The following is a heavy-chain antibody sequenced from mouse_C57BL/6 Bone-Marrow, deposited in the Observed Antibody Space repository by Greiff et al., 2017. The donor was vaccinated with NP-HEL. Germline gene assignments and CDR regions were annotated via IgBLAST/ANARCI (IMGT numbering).Heavy chain of an antibody. V-gene: IGHV1-50*01. CDR1: GYTFTSYW. D-gene: IGHD1-1*01. J-gene: IGHJ2*01. CDR3: ARIVITPVVAGDY. Sequence: QVQLQQPGAELVKPGASVKLSCKASGYTFTSYWMQWVKQRPGQGLEWIGEIDPSDSYTNYNQKFTGKATLTVDPSSSTAYMQLSSLTSEDSAVYYCARIVITPVVAGDYWGQGTTLTVSS. CDR2: IDPSDSYT.